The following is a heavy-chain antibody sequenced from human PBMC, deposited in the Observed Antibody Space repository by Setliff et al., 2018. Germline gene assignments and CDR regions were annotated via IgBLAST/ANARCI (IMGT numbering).Heavy chain of an antibody. CDR3: ARVPNFWSGYLDY. Sequence: SETLSLTCTVSGGSISGHYWSWVRQPPGKGLEWIGYYSGGTNYNPSLKSRVTISVDTSKNQFSLKLSSVTAADTAVYYCARVPNFWSGYLDYWGQGTLVTVSS. CDR1: GGSISGHY. D-gene: IGHD3-3*01. CDR2: YSGGT. V-gene: IGHV4-59*11. J-gene: IGHJ4*02.